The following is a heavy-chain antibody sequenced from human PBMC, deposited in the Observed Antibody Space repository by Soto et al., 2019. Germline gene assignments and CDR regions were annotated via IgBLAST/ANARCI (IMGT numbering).Heavy chain of an antibody. D-gene: IGHD3-22*01. J-gene: IGHJ4*02. CDR1: GCNFSPYS. CDR2: ITGGSETI. Sequence: GGSLRLSCAASGCNFSPYSMNWVRQTPGKRLEWLSYITGGSETISYADSVRGRFTISRDNAKTSVYLQLNRLRPEDTAIYFCTTSNGHLDNWGRGTLVTVSS. V-gene: IGHV3-48*01. CDR3: TTSNGHLDN.